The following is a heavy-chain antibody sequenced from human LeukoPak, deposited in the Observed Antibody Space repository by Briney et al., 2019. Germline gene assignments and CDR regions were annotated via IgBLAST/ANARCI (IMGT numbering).Heavy chain of an antibody. V-gene: IGHV4-59*01. J-gene: IGHJ4*02. CDR1: GDFIRSYQ. D-gene: IGHD3-16*01. CDR3: ARVGRGDHTWGSYSFDY. CDR2: ISYSGGT. Sequence: TSETLSLTCTVSGDFIRSYQWSWFRQPPGKGLECIGYISYSGGTVYSPSLRSRVTISVDTSKNQFSLKLSSVTAADTAVYYCARVGRGDHTWGSYSFDYWGQGILVTVSS.